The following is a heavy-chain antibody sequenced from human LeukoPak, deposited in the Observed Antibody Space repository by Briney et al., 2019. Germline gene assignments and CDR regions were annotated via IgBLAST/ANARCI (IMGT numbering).Heavy chain of an antibody. CDR3: AKEAHYPHMGTYLVTIDS. J-gene: IGHJ4*02. CDR2: ICGSDGKT. D-gene: IGHD3-9*01. V-gene: IGHV3-23*01. Sequence: PGGSLRPSCAASGFTFRSYAMSWVRQAPGNGLEWVSAICGSDGKTYYADSVKGRFTISRDNSKNTLYLQMNSLRAEDTALYYCAKEAHYPHMGTYLVTIDSWGQGTLVTVSS. CDR1: GFTFRSYA.